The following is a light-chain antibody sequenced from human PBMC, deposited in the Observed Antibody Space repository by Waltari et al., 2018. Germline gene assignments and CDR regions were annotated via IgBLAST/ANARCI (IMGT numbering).Light chain of an antibody. CDR2: GAS. J-gene: IGKJ1*01. Sequence: EIVMTQSPATLSVSPGDRATLSCRASQSISSNLAWYQQKPGQAPRLLIYGASTRATGIPARISGSGSGTDFTLTISSLQSEDFAVYYCQQYNNWPPWTFGQGTKVEIK. V-gene: IGKV3-15*01. CDR3: QQYNNWPPWT. CDR1: QSISSN.